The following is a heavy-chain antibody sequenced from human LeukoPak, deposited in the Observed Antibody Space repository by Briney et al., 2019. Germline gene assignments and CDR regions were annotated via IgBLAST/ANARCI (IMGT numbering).Heavy chain of an antibody. D-gene: IGHD1-20*01. CDR2: ISTDGGST. CDR1: RFAFSSHA. J-gene: IGHJ4*02. Sequence: GGSLRLSYVAYRFAFSSHAMSWVRQAPGRGLEWVSAISTDGGSTFYADSVKCRFTISRDDSKNTLHLQMNSLRAEDTAVYFCAKVYNSRDLLLDSFDYWGQGTLVTVSS. CDR3: AKVYNSRDLLLDSFDY. V-gene: IGHV3-23*01.